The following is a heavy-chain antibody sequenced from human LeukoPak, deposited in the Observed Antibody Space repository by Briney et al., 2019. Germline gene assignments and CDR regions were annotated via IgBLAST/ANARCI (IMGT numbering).Heavy chain of an antibody. CDR1: GYSISSGYY. CDR3: ARYPVVIAGGDY. D-gene: IGHD2-21*01. V-gene: IGHV4-38-2*02. Sequence: SETLSLTCXVSGYSISSGYYWGWIRQPPGKGREWIGSIYHSGSTYYNPSLKSRVTISVDTSKNQFSLKLSSVTAADTAVYYCARYPVVIAGGDYWGQGTLVTVSS. CDR2: IYHSGST. J-gene: IGHJ4*02.